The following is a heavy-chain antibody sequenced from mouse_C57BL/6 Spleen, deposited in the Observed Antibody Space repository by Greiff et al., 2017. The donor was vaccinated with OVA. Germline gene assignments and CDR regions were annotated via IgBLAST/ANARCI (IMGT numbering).Heavy chain of an antibody. Sequence: VQLQQSGPELVKPGASVKISCKASGYTFTDYYMNWVKQSHGKSLEWIGDINPNNGGTSYNQKFKGKATLTVDKSSSTAYMELRSLTSEDSAVYYCARVLYSNSFAYWGQGTLVTVSA. V-gene: IGHV1-26*01. J-gene: IGHJ3*01. CDR3: ARVLYSNSFAY. CDR1: GYTFTDYY. D-gene: IGHD2-5*01. CDR2: INPNNGGT.